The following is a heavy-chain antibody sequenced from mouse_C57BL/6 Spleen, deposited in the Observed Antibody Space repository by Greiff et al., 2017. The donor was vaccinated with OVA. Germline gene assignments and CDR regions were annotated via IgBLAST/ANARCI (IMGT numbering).Heavy chain of an antibody. CDR1: GYAFSSSW. V-gene: IGHV1-82*01. CDR3: ASGSSWGCYFAY. D-gene: IGHD1-1*01. Sequence: QVQLKQPGPELVKPGASVKLSCKASGYAFSSSWMNWVKQRPGQGLEWIGRIYPGDGDTNYNGKFKGKATLTADKSSSTAYMQLSSLTSEDSAVYFCASGSSWGCYFAYWGQGTTLTVSP. CDR2: IYPGDGDT. J-gene: IGHJ2*01.